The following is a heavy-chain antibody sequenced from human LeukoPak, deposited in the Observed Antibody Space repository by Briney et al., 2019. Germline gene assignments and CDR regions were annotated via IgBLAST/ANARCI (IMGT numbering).Heavy chain of an antibody. D-gene: IGHD5-24*01. J-gene: IGHJ4*02. Sequence: ASVKVSCKASGYTFTSYDINWVRQATGQGIEWMGWMNPNSGNTGYAQKFQGRVTITRNTSISTAYMELSSLRSEDTAVYYCARGEMATIKFDDWGQGTLVTVSS. CDR2: MNPNSGNT. CDR3: ARGEMATIKFDD. V-gene: IGHV1-8*03. CDR1: GYTFTSYD.